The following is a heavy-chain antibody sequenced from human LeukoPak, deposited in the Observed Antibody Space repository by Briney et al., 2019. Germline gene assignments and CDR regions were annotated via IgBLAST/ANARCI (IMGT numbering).Heavy chain of an antibody. CDR3: AKGIVTTGGYFDY. Sequence: PGGSLRLSCEASGFTFSHFGMHWVRQAPGKGLEWVSAISGSGGSTYYADSVKGRFTISRDNSKNTLYLQMNSLRAEDTAVYYCAKGIVTTGGYFDYWGQGTLVTVSS. CDR1: GFTFSHFG. CDR2: ISGSGGST. D-gene: IGHD4-11*01. V-gene: IGHV3-23*01. J-gene: IGHJ4*02.